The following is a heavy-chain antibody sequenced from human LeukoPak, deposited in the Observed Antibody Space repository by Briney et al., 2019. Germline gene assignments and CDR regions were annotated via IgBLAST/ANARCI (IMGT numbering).Heavy chain of an antibody. CDR1: GFTVSSTY. D-gene: IGHD1-1*01. Sequence: GGSLRLSCAASGFTVSSTYMRWVRQAPGKGLEWVSLIYIGGGTYYADSVKGRFTISRDNSKNILYLQVNDLRVDDTAVYSCATGPTPMALFQHWGQGTLVTVSS. CDR3: ATGPTPMALFQH. J-gene: IGHJ1*01. CDR2: IYIGGGT. V-gene: IGHV3-66*01.